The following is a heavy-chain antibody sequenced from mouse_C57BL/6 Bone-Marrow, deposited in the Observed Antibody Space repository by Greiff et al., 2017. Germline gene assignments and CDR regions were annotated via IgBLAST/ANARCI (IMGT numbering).Heavy chain of an antibody. V-gene: IGHV5-12*01. J-gene: IGHJ1*03. Sequence: EVNLVESGGGLVQPGGSLKLSCAASGFTFSDYYMYWVRQTPEKRLEWVAYISNGGGSTYYPDTVKGRFTISRDNAKNTLYLQMSRLKSEDTAMYYCARLLLRHFDVWGTGTTVTVSS. CDR1: GFTFSDYY. CDR3: ARLLLRHFDV. CDR2: ISNGGGST. D-gene: IGHD1-1*01.